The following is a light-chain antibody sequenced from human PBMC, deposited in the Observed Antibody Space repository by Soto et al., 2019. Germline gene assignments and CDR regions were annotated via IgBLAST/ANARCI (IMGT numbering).Light chain of an antibody. CDR2: RNN. V-gene: IGLV1-47*01. CDR3: AAWDDSLSVWV. J-gene: IGLJ3*02. CDR1: SSNIGSNY. Sequence: QSVLTQPPSASGTPGQRATISCSGSSSNIGSNYVYWYQQLPGTAPKLLIYRNNQRPSGVPDRFSGSKSGTSASLAISGLRSEDEADYYCAAWDDSLSVWVFGGGTKVTVL.